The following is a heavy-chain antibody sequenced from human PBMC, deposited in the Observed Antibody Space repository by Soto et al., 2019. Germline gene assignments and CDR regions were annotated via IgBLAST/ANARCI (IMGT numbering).Heavy chain of an antibody. CDR3: AKERREVITAPFDY. CDR1: GFTFSSYA. CDR2: VSGSGGST. D-gene: IGHD3-22*01. V-gene: IGHV3-23*01. J-gene: IGHJ4*02. Sequence: RGGSLRLSCAASGFTFSSYAMSWVRQAPGKGLEWVSAVSGSGGSTYYADSVKGRFTISRDNSKNTLYLQMNSLRAEDTAVYYCAKERREVITAPFDYWGQGTLVTVSS.